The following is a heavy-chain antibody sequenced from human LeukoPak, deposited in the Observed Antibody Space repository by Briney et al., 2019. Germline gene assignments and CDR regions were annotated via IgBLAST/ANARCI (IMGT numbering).Heavy chain of an antibody. CDR2: INIDGTKT. D-gene: IGHD1-14*01. CDR1: GFTFSNSW. J-gene: IGHJ4*02. Sequence: GGSLRLSCVASGFTFSNSWMHWVRQVPGKGLLWVSRINIDGTKTKYADSVKGRFTISRDNAKNTLYLQMNTLRAEDTAVYYCARDQSQAGPTTVDYWGQGTLVTISS. CDR3: ARDQSQAGPTTVDY. V-gene: IGHV3-74*03.